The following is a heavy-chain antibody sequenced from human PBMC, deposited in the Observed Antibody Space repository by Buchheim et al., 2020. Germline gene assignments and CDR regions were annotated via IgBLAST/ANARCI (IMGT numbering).Heavy chain of an antibody. V-gene: IGHV3-7*01. Sequence: VQLVESGGGVVQPGGSLRLSCAASGFTFSSYWMSWVRQAPGKGLEWVANIKQDGSEKYYVDSVKGRFTISRDNSKKTLYLQMNSLRAEDTAVYYCARGGSGEPAEYFQHWGQGTL. CDR3: ARGGSGEPAEYFQH. CDR1: GFTFSSYW. CDR2: IKQDGSEK. D-gene: IGHD6-19*01. J-gene: IGHJ1*01.